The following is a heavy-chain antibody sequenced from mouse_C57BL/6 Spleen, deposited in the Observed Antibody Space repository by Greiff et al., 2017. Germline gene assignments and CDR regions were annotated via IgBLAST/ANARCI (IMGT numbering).Heavy chain of an antibody. CDR1: GFTFSSYG. J-gene: IGHJ2*01. V-gene: IGHV5-6*01. D-gene: IGHD2-4*01. Sequence: EVMLVESGGDLVKPGGSLKLSCAASGFTFSSYGMSWVRQTPDKRLEWVATISSGGSYTYYPDSVKGRFTISRDNAKNTLYLQMSSLKSEDTAMYYCASLYDYDWGNFDYWGQGTTLTVSS. CDR2: ISSGGSYT. CDR3: ASLYDYDWGNFDY.